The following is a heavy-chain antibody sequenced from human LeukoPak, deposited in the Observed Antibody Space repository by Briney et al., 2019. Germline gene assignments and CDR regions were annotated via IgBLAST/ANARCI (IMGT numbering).Heavy chain of an antibody. J-gene: IGHJ6*02. CDR1: EFTFSSYS. Sequence: PGGSLRLSCAASEFTFSSYSMNWVRQAPGKGLEWVSYITNSGNSKSYADSVKGRFTISRDNTKNSLYLQMNSLRAEDTAVYYCARGYCSSTSCPYWGMDVWGQGTTVTVSS. CDR2: ITNSGNSK. CDR3: ARGYCSSTSCPYWGMDV. D-gene: IGHD2-2*01. V-gene: IGHV3-48*01.